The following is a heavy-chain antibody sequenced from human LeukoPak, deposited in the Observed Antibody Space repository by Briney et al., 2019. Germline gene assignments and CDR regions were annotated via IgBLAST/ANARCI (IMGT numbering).Heavy chain of an antibody. CDR3: ARDTEARALLWFRELPNNWFDP. CDR2: IKQDGSEK. V-gene: IGHV3-7*01. J-gene: IGHJ5*02. CDR1: GFTFSSYW. Sequence: GGSLRLSCAASGFTFSSYWMSWVRQAPGKGLEWVANIKQDGSEKYYVDSVKGRFTISRDNSKNTLYLQMNSLRAEDTAVYYCARDTEARALLWFRELPNNWFDPWGQGTLVTVSS. D-gene: IGHD3-10*01.